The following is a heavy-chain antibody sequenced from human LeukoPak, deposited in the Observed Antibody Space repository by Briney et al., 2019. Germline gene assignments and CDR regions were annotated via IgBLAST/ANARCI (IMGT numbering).Heavy chain of an antibody. V-gene: IGHV3-21*01. D-gene: IGHD3-22*01. J-gene: IGHJ4*02. CDR2: ISSSSTYI. CDR3: ARADYDSSGTFDY. Sequence: PGGSLRLSCAASGFTVSSNYMSWVRQAPGKGLEWVSSISSSSTYIYYADSVQGRFTISRDNAKNSLYLQMNSLRADDTAVYYCARADYDSSGTFDYWGQGTLVTVSS. CDR1: GFTVSSNY.